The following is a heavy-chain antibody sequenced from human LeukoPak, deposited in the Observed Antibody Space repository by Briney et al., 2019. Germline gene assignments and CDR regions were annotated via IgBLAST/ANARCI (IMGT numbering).Heavy chain of an antibody. CDR3: ARGGHDFNPFYW. CDR1: GFTFSTYA. Sequence: GGSLRLSCAASGFTFSTYAMGWVRQAPGRGLEWVSSIKGSGGDPFYADSVKGRFTISRDNSKNTLFLQLNSLRAEDSAVYYCARGGHDFNPFYWWGQGTLVTVSS. D-gene: IGHD2-21*02. V-gene: IGHV3-23*01. CDR2: IKGSGGDP. J-gene: IGHJ4*02.